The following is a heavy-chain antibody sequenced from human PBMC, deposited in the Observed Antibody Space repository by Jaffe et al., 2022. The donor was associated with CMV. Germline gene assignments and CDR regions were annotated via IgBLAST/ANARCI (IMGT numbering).Heavy chain of an antibody. CDR2: IYTSGST. Sequence: QVQLQESGPGLVKPSETLSLTCTVSGGSISSYYWSWIRQPAGKGLEWIGRIYTSGSTNYNPSLKSRVTMSVDTSKNQFSLKLSSVTAADTAVYYCAREGIAAAGTNYYYYYGMDVWGQGTTVTVSS. J-gene: IGHJ6*02. CDR3: AREGIAAAGTNYYYYYGMDV. CDR1: GGSISSYY. V-gene: IGHV4-4*07. D-gene: IGHD6-13*01.